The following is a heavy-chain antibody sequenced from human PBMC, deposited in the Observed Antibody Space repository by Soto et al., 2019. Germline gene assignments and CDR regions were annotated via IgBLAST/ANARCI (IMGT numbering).Heavy chain of an antibody. CDR2: IYYSEST. CDR3: ARGQVYSSSYWFDP. D-gene: IGHD6-6*01. CDR1: GGSISSYY. Sequence: SETLSLTCTVSGGSISSYYWSWIRQPPGKGLEWIGYIYYSESTNYNPSLKSRVTISVDTSKNQFSLKLSSVTAADTAVYYCARGQVYSSSYWFDPWGQGTLVTVSS. V-gene: IGHV4-59*01. J-gene: IGHJ5*02.